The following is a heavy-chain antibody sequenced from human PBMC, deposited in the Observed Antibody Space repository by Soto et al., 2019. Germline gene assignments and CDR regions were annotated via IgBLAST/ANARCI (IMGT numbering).Heavy chain of an antibody. Sequence: GESLKISCKVSGYSFTSYWIGWVRQLPGKGLEWMGIIYPGGSDTRYSPSFQGQVTISGDKSISTAYLQGSSLKASDTAMYYCARRSFIDWFDPWGQGTLGTVYS. D-gene: IGHD1-26*01. J-gene: IGHJ5*02. CDR3: ARRSFIDWFDP. CDR2: IYPGGSDT. CDR1: GYSFTSYW. V-gene: IGHV5-51*01.